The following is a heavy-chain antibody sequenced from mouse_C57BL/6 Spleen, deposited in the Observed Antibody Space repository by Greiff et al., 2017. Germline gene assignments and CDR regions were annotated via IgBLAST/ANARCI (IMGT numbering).Heavy chain of an antibody. CDR1: GYTFTDYY. V-gene: IGHV1-26*01. D-gene: IGHD4-1*02. Sequence: VQLQQSGPELVKPGASVKISCKASGYTFTDYYMNWVKQSHGKSLEWIGDINPNNGGTSYNQKFKGKATLTVDKSSSTAYMGLRSLTSEDSAVYYCARGATSFAYWGQGTLVTVSA. CDR3: ARGATSFAY. J-gene: IGHJ3*01. CDR2: INPNNGGT.